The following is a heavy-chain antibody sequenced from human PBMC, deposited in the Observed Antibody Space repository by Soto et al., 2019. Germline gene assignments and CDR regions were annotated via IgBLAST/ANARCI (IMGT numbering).Heavy chain of an antibody. D-gene: IGHD4-17*01. V-gene: IGHV4-39*01. CDR3: ARLNDYVEFFQH. J-gene: IGHJ1*01. CDR2: IFHTGST. Sequence: PSETLSLTCNVSGGAIDSSSYYWGWIRQPPGKGLEWIGSIFHTGSTYYNPSLKSRLTISVDTSKNKFSLRLSSVTAADTAVYFCARLNDYVEFFQHWGQGTLVTVSS. CDR1: GGAIDSSSYY.